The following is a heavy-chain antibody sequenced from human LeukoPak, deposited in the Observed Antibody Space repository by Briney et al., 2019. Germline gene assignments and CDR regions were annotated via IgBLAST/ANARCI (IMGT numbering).Heavy chain of an antibody. Sequence: SETLSLTCTVSGGSISSGTYYWGWIRQPPGKGLEWIGSIYYSGSTSYNPSLKSRVTISIDTSKSQFSLRLRSVTAADTAVYYCARRGDYWGQGTLVTVSS. D-gene: IGHD3-16*01. CDR1: GGSISSGTYY. V-gene: IGHV4-39*01. CDR2: IYYSGST. CDR3: ARRGDY. J-gene: IGHJ4*02.